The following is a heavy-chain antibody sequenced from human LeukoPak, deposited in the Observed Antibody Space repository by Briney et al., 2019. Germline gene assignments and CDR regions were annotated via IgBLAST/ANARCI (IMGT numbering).Heavy chain of an antibody. J-gene: IGHJ6*02. Sequence: SETLSLTCTVSGGSISSSSYYWGWIRQPPGKGLEWIGEINHSGSTNYNPSLKSRVTISVDTSKNQFSLKLSSVTAADTAVYYCARNLWFGELLSRYYYYGMDVWGQGTTVTVSS. V-gene: IGHV4-39*07. CDR2: INHSGST. CDR3: ARNLWFGELLSRYYYYGMDV. D-gene: IGHD3-10*01. CDR1: GGSISSSSYY.